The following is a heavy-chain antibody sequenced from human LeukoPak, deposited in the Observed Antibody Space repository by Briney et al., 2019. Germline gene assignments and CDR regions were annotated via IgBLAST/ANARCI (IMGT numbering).Heavy chain of an antibody. CDR2: IIPILGIA. CDR1: GGTFSSYA. Sequence: SVKVSCKASGGTFSSYAISWVRQAPGQGLEWMGRIIPILGIANYAQKFQGRITITADKSTSTAYMELSSLRSEDTAVYYCARGVDGGNSDWFDPWGQGTLVTVSS. D-gene: IGHD4-23*01. J-gene: IGHJ5*02. CDR3: ARGVDGGNSDWFDP. V-gene: IGHV1-69*04.